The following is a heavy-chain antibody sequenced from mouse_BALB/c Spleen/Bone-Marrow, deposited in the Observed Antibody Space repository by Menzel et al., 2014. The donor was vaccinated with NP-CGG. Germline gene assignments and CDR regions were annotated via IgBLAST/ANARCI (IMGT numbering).Heavy chain of an antibody. CDR3: ASYRGAY. V-gene: IGHV1S81*02. D-gene: IGHD2-12*01. CDR2: INPSNGRT. CDR1: GYTFTSYW. Sequence: QVQLQQSGAELVKPGASVKLSCKASGYTFTSYWMHWVKQRPGQGLEWIGEINPSNGRTNYNEKFKIKATLTVDKSSSTAYMQLSSLTSEDSAVYYCASYRGAYWGQGTLVTASA. J-gene: IGHJ3*01.